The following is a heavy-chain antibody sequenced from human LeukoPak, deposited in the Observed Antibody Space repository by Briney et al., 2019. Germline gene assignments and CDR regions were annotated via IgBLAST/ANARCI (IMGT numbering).Heavy chain of an antibody. CDR3: ARHSRSGSGGYENAFDI. Sequence: SETLSLTCTVSGGSISSSSYYWDWIRQSPGKGLEWIGNIYSGGSTYYTPSLKSRVTISVDTSKNQFSLKLSSVTAADTAIYFCARHSRSGSGGYENAFDIWGQGTVVTVSS. J-gene: IGHJ3*02. CDR1: GGSISSSSYY. CDR2: IYSGGST. V-gene: IGHV4-39*01. D-gene: IGHD5-12*01.